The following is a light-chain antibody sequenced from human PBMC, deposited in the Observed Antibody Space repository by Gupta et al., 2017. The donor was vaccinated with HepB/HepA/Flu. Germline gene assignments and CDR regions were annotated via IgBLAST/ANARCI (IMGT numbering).Light chain of an antibody. CDR3: QQYGSSPLT. CDR2: GAS. V-gene: IGKV3-20*01. J-gene: IGKJ4*01. CDR1: QSVSSSY. Sequence: IVLTQSPGTLSLSPGERATLSCRASQSVSSSYLAWYQQKPGQAPRLLIYGASSRATGIPDRFSGNGSGTDFTLTISRLEPEDFAVYYCQQYGSSPLTFGGGTKVEIK.